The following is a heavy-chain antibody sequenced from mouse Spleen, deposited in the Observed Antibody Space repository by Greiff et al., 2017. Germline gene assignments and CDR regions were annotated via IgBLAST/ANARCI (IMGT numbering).Heavy chain of an antibody. D-gene: IGHD2-14*01. V-gene: IGHV1-63*02. Sequence: QVQLKESGAELARPGTSVKISCKASGYTFTNYWLGWVKQRPGHGLEWIGDIYPGGGYTNYNEKFKGKATLTADTSSSTAYMQLSSLTSEDSAVYFCARAYYRYEDAMDYWGQGTSVTVSS. J-gene: IGHJ4*01. CDR2: IYPGGGYT. CDR1: GYTFTNYW. CDR3: ARAYYRYEDAMDY.